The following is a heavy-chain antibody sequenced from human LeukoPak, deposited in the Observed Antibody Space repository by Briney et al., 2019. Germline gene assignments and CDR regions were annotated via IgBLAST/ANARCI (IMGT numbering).Heavy chain of an antibody. CDR3: AKEYSGYDFDY. CDR2: TSGSGVNS. V-gene: IGHV3-23*01. Sequence: GGSLRLSCAASGFTPRTYDMSWVRPAPGKGLGWVAATSGSGVNSYYADSVRGRFTISRDNSQNTLYLQMDSLRAEDTAVYYCAKEYSGYDFDYWGQGTLVTVSS. D-gene: IGHD5-12*01. CDR1: GFTPRTYD. J-gene: IGHJ4*02.